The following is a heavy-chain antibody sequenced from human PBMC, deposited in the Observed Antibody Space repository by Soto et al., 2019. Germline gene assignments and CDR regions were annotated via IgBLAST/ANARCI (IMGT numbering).Heavy chain of an antibody. Sequence: SETLSLTCSVSGGSIISGDEYWSWIRQTPGKGLEWIGYISYTGNSYYTPSLKSRVTISVYTSKNQFSLKLASVTASDTGVYFCARVRGLDYNSSDGPCGQGTLVTVSS. J-gene: IGHJ5*02. D-gene: IGHD4-4*01. CDR3: ARVRGLDYNSSDGP. V-gene: IGHV4-30-4*01. CDR1: GGSIISGDEY. CDR2: ISYTGNS.